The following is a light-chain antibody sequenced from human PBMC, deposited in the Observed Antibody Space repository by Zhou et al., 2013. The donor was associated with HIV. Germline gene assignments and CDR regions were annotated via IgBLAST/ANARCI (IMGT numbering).Light chain of an antibody. Sequence: DIQLTQSPSSLSASVGDRVTITCRTSQSINTFLNWYQHKPGTAPKLLIYAASRLHSGAPSRFSGDGSGTEFTLTISSLQPDDFAVYYCHQTYRTPLTFGGGTKVEIK. J-gene: IGKJ4*01. V-gene: IGKV1-39*01. CDR1: QSINTF. CDR3: HQTYRTPLT. CDR2: AAS.